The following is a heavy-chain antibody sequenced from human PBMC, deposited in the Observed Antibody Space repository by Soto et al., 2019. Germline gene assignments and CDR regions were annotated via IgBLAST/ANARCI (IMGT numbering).Heavy chain of an antibody. CDR3: ARASLGYCISTSCYYGMDV. CDR2: IIPIFGTA. CDR1: GGTFSSYA. D-gene: IGHD2-2*01. J-gene: IGHJ6*02. V-gene: IGHV1-69*12. Sequence: QVQLVQSGDEVEKPGSSVEVSCKASGGTFSSYAISWVRQAPGQGLEWMGGIIPIFGTANYAQKFQGRVTITADESTSTAYMELSSLRSEDTAVYYCARASLGYCISTSCYYGMDVWGQGTTVTVSS.